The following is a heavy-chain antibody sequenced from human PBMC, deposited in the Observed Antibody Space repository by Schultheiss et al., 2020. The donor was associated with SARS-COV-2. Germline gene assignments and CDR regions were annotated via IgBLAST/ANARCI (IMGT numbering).Heavy chain of an antibody. CDR2: ISYSGTT. V-gene: IGHV4-59*01. J-gene: IGHJ6*02. CDR3: ASRCSSTSCPAGRYYYYYGMDV. D-gene: IGHD2-2*01. Sequence: QTLSLTCTVSGGSISSYYWSWIRQPPGKGLQWIGYISYSGTTNYNPSLKSRVTISVDTSKNQLSLQLSSVTAADTAVYYCASRCSSTSCPAGRYYYYYGMDVWGQGTTVTVSS. CDR1: GGSISSYY.